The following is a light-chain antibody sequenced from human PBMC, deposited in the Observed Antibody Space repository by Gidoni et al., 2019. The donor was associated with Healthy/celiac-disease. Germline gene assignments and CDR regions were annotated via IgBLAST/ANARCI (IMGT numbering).Light chain of an antibody. Sequence: DIQLTQSPSFLSASVGDRVTITCRASQGISSYLAWYQQKPGKAPKLLIYAASTLQSGVPSRFSGSGSGTEFTLTFSSLQREDFATYYCQQLNSYPLFGPGTKVDIK. CDR3: QQLNSYPL. J-gene: IGKJ3*01. CDR2: AAS. CDR1: QGISSY. V-gene: IGKV1-9*01.